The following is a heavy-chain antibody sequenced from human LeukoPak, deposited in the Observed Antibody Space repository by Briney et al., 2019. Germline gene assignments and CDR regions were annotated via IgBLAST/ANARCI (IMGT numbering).Heavy chain of an antibody. D-gene: IGHD4-23*01. Sequence: GESLNISCNASGYNFATAWIAWVRQMPGKGLEWMGIVYPGDSDTKYNPSFQGHVTISADKSITTAYLQWASLKASDTAIYYCARHGRWELDYWGQGTLVSVSS. CDR2: VYPGDSDT. CDR3: ARHGRWELDY. J-gene: IGHJ4*02. CDR1: GYNFATAW. V-gene: IGHV5-51*01.